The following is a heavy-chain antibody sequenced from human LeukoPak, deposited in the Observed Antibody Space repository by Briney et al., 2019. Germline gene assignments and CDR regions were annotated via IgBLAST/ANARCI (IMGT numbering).Heavy chain of an antibody. CDR1: GFTFSSYE. CDR2: ISSSGSNI. Sequence: PGGSLRLSCAASGFTFSSYEMNWVRQAPGKGLEWVSYISSSGSNIYYADSVKGRFTISRDNAKNSLYLQMNSLRAEDTAVYYCARYDSRDYWGQGTLVTVSS. V-gene: IGHV3-48*03. J-gene: IGHJ4*02. CDR3: ARYDSRDY. D-gene: IGHD3-22*01.